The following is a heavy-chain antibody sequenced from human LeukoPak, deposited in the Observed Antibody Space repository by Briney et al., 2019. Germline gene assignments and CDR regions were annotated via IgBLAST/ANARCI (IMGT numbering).Heavy chain of an antibody. Sequence: GGSLRLSCAASGFTFSDYYMSWIRQAPGKGLEWVSYISSSGSTIYYADSVKGRFTISRDNAKNSLYLQMNSLRAEDTAVYYCARLRSSSFYYYYMDVWGKGTTVTVSS. CDR2: ISSSGSTI. CDR3: ARLRSSSFYYYYMDV. J-gene: IGHJ6*03. V-gene: IGHV3-11*01. CDR1: GFTFSDYY. D-gene: IGHD6-6*01.